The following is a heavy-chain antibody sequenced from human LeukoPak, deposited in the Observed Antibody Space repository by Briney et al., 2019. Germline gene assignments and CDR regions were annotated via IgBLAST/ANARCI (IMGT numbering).Heavy chain of an antibody. Sequence: ASVKVSCKASGYTFTGYYMHWVRQAPGQGLEWMGWINPNSGGTNYAQKFQGRVTMTRDTSISTAYMELSRLRSGDTAVYYCARFRDCSGGSCYYDAFDIWGQGTMVTVSS. D-gene: IGHD2-15*01. J-gene: IGHJ3*02. V-gene: IGHV1-2*02. CDR3: ARFRDCSGGSCYYDAFDI. CDR2: INPNSGGT. CDR1: GYTFTGYY.